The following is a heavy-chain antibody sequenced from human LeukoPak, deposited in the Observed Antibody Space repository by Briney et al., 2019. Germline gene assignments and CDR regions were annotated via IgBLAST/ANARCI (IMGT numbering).Heavy chain of an antibody. J-gene: IGHJ6*03. D-gene: IGHD1-14*01. CDR2: LRYDGINE. V-gene: IGHV3-30*02. CDR1: GFTLSDYG. CDR3: ARRSGIDAPGTTYYYYYMDV. Sequence: GGSLRLSCAASGFTLSDYGMHWVRQAPGKGLEWVAFLRYDGINEWYADSVKGRFTISRDNSKNTLYLQMNSLRAEDAAVFYCARRSGIDAPGTTYYYYYMDVWGRGTTVTVSS.